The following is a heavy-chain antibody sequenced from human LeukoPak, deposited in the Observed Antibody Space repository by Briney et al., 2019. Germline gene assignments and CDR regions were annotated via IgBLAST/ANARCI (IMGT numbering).Heavy chain of an antibody. D-gene: IGHD3-10*01. CDR1: GGSISSYY. CDR2: IYYSGST. V-gene: IGHV4-59*08. J-gene: IGHJ4*02. CDR3: ASRLGSGSYYNEY. Sequence: KASETLSLTCTVSGGSISSYYWSWIRQPPGKGLEWIGYIYYSGSTNYNPSLKSRVTISVDTSKNQFSLKLSSVTAADTAVYYCASRLGSGSYYNEYWGQGTLVTVSS.